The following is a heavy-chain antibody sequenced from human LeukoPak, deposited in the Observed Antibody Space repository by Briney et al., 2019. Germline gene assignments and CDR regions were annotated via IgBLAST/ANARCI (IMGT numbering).Heavy chain of an antibody. J-gene: IGHJ6*03. CDR1: GFTFSTYW. V-gene: IGHV3-74*01. D-gene: IGHD1-7*01. CDR2: INSDGSST. Sequence: PGGSLRLSCAASGFTFSTYWMNWVRQAPGKGLVWVSRINSDGSSTNYADSIKGRFTSSRDNAKNTLYLQMNSLRAEDTAVYYCARAELELRGFGYYCYYMDVWGKGTTVTVSS. CDR3: ARAELELRGFGYYCYYMDV.